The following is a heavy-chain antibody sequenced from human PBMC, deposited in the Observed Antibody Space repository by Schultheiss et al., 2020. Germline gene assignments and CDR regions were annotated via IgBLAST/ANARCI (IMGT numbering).Heavy chain of an antibody. CDR2: IYYSGST. Sequence: SETLSLTCTVSGGSISSYYWSWIRQPPGKGLEWIGYIYYSGSTNYNPSLKSRVTISVDTSKKQFSLKLSSVTAADTAVYYCARVQAVAGGGWFDPWGQGTLVTVSS. J-gene: IGHJ5*02. CDR1: GGSISSYY. D-gene: IGHD6-19*01. V-gene: IGHV4-59*12. CDR3: ARVQAVAGGGWFDP.